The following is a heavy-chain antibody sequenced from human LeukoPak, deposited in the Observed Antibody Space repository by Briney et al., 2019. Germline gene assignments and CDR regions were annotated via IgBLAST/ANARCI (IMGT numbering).Heavy chain of an antibody. V-gene: IGHV3-7*01. D-gene: IGHD3-22*01. CDR1: GFTFSSYW. Sequence: PGGSLRLSCAASGFTFSSYWMSWVRQAPVKGLEWVANIKQDGSEKYYVDSVKGRFTISRDNAKNSLYLQMNSLRAEDTAVYYCAREDYYDSSGYYYWGQGTLVTVSS. CDR2: IKQDGSEK. J-gene: IGHJ4*02. CDR3: AREDYYDSSGYYY.